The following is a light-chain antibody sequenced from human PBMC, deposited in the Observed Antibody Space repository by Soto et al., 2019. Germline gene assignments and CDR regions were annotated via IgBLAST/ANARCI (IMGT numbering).Light chain of an antibody. J-gene: IGLJ3*02. CDR3: NSYTSSSTWV. Sequence: QSALTQPASVSGSPGQSITISCTGTISDVGGYNYVSWYQQHPGKAPKLMIYEVNNRPSGVSNRFSGSKSGYTASLTISGLQAEDEADYYCNSYTSSSTWVFGGGTKLTV. V-gene: IGLV2-14*01. CDR1: ISDVGGYNY. CDR2: EVN.